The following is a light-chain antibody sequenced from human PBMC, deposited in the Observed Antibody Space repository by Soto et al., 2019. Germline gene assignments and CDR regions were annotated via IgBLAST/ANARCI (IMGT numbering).Light chain of an antibody. Sequence: DIQMTQSPSTLSGSVGDRVTITCRASQTISSWLAWYQQKPGKAPKLLIYKASTLKSGVPSRFSGSGSGTEFTLTISSLQPDDFATYYCQHYNGYPWTFGQGTKV. CDR2: KAS. J-gene: IGKJ1*01. V-gene: IGKV1-5*03. CDR3: QHYNGYPWT. CDR1: QTISSW.